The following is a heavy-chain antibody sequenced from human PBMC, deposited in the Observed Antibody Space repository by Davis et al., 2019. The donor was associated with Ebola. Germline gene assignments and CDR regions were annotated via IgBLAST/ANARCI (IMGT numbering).Heavy chain of an antibody. CDR2: IYSGGST. Sequence: GESLKISCAAYGFTVSSNYMSWVRQAPGKGLEWVSVIYSGGSTYYADSVKGRFTISRDNSKNTLYLQMNSLRAEDTAVYYCARTDVDTAMLYYYYGMDVWGQGTTVTVSS. CDR1: GFTVSSNY. V-gene: IGHV3-53*01. J-gene: IGHJ6*02. CDR3: ARTDVDTAMLYYYYGMDV. D-gene: IGHD5-18*01.